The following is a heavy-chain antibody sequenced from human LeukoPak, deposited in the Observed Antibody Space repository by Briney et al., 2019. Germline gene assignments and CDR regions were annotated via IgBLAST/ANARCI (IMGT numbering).Heavy chain of an antibody. CDR2: INPKSGDT. Sequence: ALVKVSCKASGYTFTGYYIHWVRQAPGQGLEWMGRINPKSGDTNYPQKFQGRVTMTRDTSISTAYMELSSLRSDDTAVYYCARIWLVRGYTYFDQWGQGTLVTVSS. J-gene: IGHJ4*02. D-gene: IGHD6-19*01. CDR1: GYTFTGYY. V-gene: IGHV1-2*06. CDR3: ARIWLVRGYTYFDQ.